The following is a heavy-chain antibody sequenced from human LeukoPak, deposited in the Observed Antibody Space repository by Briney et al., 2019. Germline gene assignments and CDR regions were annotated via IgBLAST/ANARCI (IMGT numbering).Heavy chain of an antibody. CDR1: GFTFSSYA. D-gene: IGHD3-10*01. CDR2: ISGSGGST. V-gene: IGHV3-23*01. J-gene: IGHJ4*02. Sequence: PGGSLRLSWAASGFTFSSYAMSWVRQAPGKGLEWVSAISGSGGSTYYADSVKGRFTISRDNSKNTLYLQMNSLRAEDTAVYYCAKIGVSVYYGSGSYYYYFDYWGQGTLVTVSS. CDR3: AKIGVSVYYGSGSYYYYFDY.